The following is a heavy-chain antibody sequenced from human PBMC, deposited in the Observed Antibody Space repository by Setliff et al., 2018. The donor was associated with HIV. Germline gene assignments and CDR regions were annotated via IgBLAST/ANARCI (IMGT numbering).Heavy chain of an antibody. D-gene: IGHD3-10*01. CDR1: GGSISSHY. CDR3: ARDRATMVRGAEGVDY. V-gene: IGHV4-59*11. Sequence: LSLTCTVSGGSISSHYWSWIRQPPGKGLEWIGSIYYSGSTNYNPSLKSRVTISVDTSKNQFSLKLSSVTAADTAVYYCARDRATMVRGAEGVDYWGQGTLVTVSS. J-gene: IGHJ4*02. CDR2: IYYSGST.